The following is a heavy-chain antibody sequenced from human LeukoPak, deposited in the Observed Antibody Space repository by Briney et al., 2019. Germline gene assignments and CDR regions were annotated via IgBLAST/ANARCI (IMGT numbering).Heavy chain of an antibody. D-gene: IGHD2-21*02. CDR3: ARRPYCGGDCYSSPYFDY. CDR1: GFTFSSYS. V-gene: IGHV3-21*01. CDR2: ISSSSSYI. Sequence: GSLRLSCAASGFTFSSYSMNWVRQAPGKGLEWVSSISSSSSYIYYADSVKGRFTISRDNAKNSLYLQMNSLRAEDTAVYYCARRPYCGGDCYSSPYFDYWGQGTLVTVSS. J-gene: IGHJ4*02.